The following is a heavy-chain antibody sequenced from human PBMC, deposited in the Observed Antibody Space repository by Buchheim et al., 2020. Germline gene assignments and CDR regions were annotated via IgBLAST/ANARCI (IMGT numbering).Heavy chain of an antibody. Sequence: EERLVESGGGLGQPGGSLRLSCAASGFTFSSDWMHWVRQAPGKGLVWVSRINPYWCDTTYADSVKGRFTISRDKGRNSVCLQMNSLRGEDTAIYYCTRSANFFRGMDVWGQGTT. CDR1: GFTFSSDW. CDR3: TRSANFFRGMDV. D-gene: IGHD2-15*01. CDR2: INPYWCDT. V-gene: IGHV3-74*01. J-gene: IGHJ6*02.